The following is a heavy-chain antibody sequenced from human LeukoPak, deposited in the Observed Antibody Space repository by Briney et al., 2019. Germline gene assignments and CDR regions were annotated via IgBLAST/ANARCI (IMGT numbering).Heavy chain of an antibody. CDR3: ARDGYFDL. J-gene: IGHJ2*01. CDR2: ISAHNGNT. V-gene: IGHV1-18*01. CDR1: GYTFTTDG. Sequence: ASVKVSCKASGYTFTTDGIAWVRQAPGQGLEWMGWISAHNGNTNYAQSLQGRVTMTTDTSTNTASMELRSLRSDDTAVYYCARDGYFDLWGRGTLVTVSS.